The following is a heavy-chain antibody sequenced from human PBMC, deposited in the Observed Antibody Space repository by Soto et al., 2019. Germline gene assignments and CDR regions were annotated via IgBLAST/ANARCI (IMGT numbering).Heavy chain of an antibody. CDR1: GFTFSSYG. CDR2: ISHDGSNK. CDR3: AKAGLSGYYYYYYMDV. J-gene: IGHJ6*03. Sequence: PGGSLRLSCAASGFTFSSYGMRWVRQAPGKGLAWVAVISHDGSNKYYADSVKGRFTISRDNAKNTLYLQMNSLRAEDTAVYYCAKAGLSGYYYYYYMDVWGKGTTVTVSS. D-gene: IGHD3-10*01. V-gene: IGHV3-30*18.